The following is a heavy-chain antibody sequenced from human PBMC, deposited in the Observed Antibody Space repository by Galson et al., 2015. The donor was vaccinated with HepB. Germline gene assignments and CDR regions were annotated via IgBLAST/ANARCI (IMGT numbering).Heavy chain of an antibody. CDR1: GFSFSSYA. V-gene: IGHV3-23*01. CDR2: ISGSGGST. D-gene: IGHD1-14*01. CDR3: VKGYLGPGAFDI. J-gene: IGHJ3*02. Sequence: SLRLSCAVSGFSFSSYAMSWVRQTPGKGLEWVSAISGSGGSTYCADSVKGRFTISRDNSKKMVYLQMNSLRAEDTAVYYCVKGYLGPGAFDIWGQGTMVTVSS.